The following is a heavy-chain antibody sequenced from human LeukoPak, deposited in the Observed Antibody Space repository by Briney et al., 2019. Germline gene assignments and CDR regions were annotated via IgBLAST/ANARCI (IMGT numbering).Heavy chain of an antibody. D-gene: IGHD1-26*01. CDR3: ASGIVGATADY. J-gene: IGHJ4*02. V-gene: IGHV4-31*03. CDR2: IYYSGSA. Sequence: SETLSLTCTVSGGSISSGGYYWSWIRQHPGKGLEWIGYIYYSGSAYYNPSLKSRVTISVDTSKNQFSLKLSSVTAADTAVYYCASGIVGATADYWGQGTLVTVSS. CDR1: GGSISSGGYY.